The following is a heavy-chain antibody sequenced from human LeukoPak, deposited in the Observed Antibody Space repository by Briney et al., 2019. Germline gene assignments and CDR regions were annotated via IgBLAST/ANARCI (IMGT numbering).Heavy chain of an antibody. CDR2: INWNGGST. CDR1: GFTFAANG. CDR3: ARDPPNNWIFEYNWFDP. Sequence: PGRSLRLSCAVAGFTFAANGMSCDRQAPGNWREWVAGINWNGGSTDYADSVKGRFTISRDNAKNSLYLQMNSLRAADTALYYCARDPPNNWIFEYNWFDPWGQGTLVTVSS. V-gene: IGHV3-20*04. D-gene: IGHD1-1*01. J-gene: IGHJ5*02.